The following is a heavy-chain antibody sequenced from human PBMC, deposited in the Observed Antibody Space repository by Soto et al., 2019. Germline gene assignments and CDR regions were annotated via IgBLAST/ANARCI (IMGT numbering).Heavy chain of an antibody. D-gene: IGHD4-4*01. V-gene: IGHV4-31*03. Sequence: QVQLQESGPGLVKPSQTLSLTCTVSGASISSGSYYWSWIRQLPGKGLEWIGYISNSGSTYYNPSLKSRVTISVDTSKNQFSLRVSSLTAADTAVYYCARAVYSNHVYWGQGTLVTVSS. CDR3: ARAVYSNHVY. CDR2: ISNSGST. CDR1: GASISSGSYY. J-gene: IGHJ4*02.